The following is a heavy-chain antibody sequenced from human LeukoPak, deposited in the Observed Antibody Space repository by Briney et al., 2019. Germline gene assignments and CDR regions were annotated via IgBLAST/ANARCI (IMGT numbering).Heavy chain of an antibody. CDR3: ARDPLYDYVWGTHRDAFDI. CDR2: IWYDGSNK. D-gene: IGHD3-16*01. V-gene: IGHV3-33*01. CDR1: GFTFSSYG. J-gene: IGHJ3*02. Sequence: GRSLRLSCAASGFTFSSYGMHWVRQAPGQGLEWVAVIWYDGSNKYYADSVKGRFTISRDNSKNTLYLQMNSLRAEDTAVYYCARDPLYDYVWGTHRDAFDIWGQGTMVTVSS.